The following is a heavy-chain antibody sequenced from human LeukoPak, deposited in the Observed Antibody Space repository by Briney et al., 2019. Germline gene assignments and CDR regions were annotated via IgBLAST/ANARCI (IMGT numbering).Heavy chain of an antibody. CDR3: ARDPTSSWETAFDI. CDR2: ISSSGSTI. D-gene: IGHD1-26*01. Sequence: QTGGSLRLSCAASGFTFSSYEMNWVRQAPGKGLEWVSYISSSGSTIYYADSVKGRFTISRDNAKNSLYLQMNSLRAEDTAVYYCARDPTSSWETAFDIWGQRTMVTVSS. J-gene: IGHJ3*02. V-gene: IGHV3-48*03. CDR1: GFTFSSYE.